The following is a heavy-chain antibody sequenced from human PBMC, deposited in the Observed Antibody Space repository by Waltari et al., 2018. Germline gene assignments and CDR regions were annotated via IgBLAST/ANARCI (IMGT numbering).Heavy chain of an antibody. CDR1: GGSIRSGTPY. CDR2: SYLTGTT. Sequence: QMHLQESGPGLVKQSETLSLTCTVSGGSIRSGTPYWAWIRQPPGLGLAWIGISYLTGTTYYMPSFNGRVSISWDTSKNQFSLRFDSVTATDTATYFCARQSGRIYGHFDPWGPGTLVTVSS. CDR3: ARQSGRIYGHFDP. D-gene: IGHD3-10*01. J-gene: IGHJ5*02. V-gene: IGHV4-39*01.